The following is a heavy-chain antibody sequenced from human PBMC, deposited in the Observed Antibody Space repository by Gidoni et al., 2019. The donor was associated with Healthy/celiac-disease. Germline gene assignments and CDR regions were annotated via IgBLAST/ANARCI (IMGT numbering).Heavy chain of an antibody. J-gene: IGHJ6*02. CDR1: AGSFSGYY. V-gene: IGHV4-34*01. CDR3: ARTLLRVAARKYYYYGMDV. Sequence: QVQLQQWGAGLLKPSETLSLTCAVYAGSFSGYYWSWIRQPPGKGLEWIGEINHSGSTNYNPSLKSRVTISVDTSKNQFSLKLSSVTAADTAVYYCARTLLRVAARKYYYYGMDVWGQGTTVTVSS. D-gene: IGHD6-6*01. CDR2: INHSGST.